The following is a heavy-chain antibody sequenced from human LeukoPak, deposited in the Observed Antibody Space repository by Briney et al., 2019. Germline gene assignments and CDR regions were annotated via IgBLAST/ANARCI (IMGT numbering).Heavy chain of an antibody. J-gene: IGHJ6*02. CDR1: GFTFSSYT. Sequence: GGSLRLSCAASGFTFSSYTMNCVRQAPGKGLEWVSSITSSSRNTYYADSVTGRFTISRDNAENSLYLQMNSLRAEDTAVYYCARDGIQLWLTYGMDVWGQGTTVTVSS. CDR3: ARDGIQLWLTYGMDV. CDR2: ITSSSRNT. V-gene: IGHV3-21*01. D-gene: IGHD5-18*01.